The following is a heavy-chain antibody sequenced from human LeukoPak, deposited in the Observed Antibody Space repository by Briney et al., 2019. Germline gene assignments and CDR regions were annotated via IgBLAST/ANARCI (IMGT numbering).Heavy chain of an antibody. CDR2: IYYSGST. D-gene: IGHD6-6*01. Sequence: SETLSLTCTVSGGSISSYYWSWLRQPPGKGLEWIGYIYYSGSTNYNPSLKSRVTISVDTSKNQFSLKLRSVTAADTAVYYCASSRSSGAYYYGMDVWGQGTTVTVSS. CDR1: GGSISSYY. J-gene: IGHJ6*02. CDR3: ASSRSSGAYYYGMDV. V-gene: IGHV4-59*08.